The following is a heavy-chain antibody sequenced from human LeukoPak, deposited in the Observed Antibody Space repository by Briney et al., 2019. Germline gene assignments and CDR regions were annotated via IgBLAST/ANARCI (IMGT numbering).Heavy chain of an antibody. D-gene: IGHD3-22*01. CDR2: IYYSGST. CDR3: ARVTGYMIEDYLDY. V-gene: IGHV4-28*03. J-gene: IGHJ4*02. Sequence: SDTLSLTCAVSGYSISSSNWWGWIRQPPGKGLEWIGYIYYSGSTNYNPSLKSRVTMSVDTSKNQFSLRLRSVTAADAAVYYCARVTGYMIEDYLDYWGQGTLVTVSS. CDR1: GYSISSSNW.